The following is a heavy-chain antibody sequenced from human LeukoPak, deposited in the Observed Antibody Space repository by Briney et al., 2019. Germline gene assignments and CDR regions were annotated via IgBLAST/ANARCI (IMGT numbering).Heavy chain of an antibody. D-gene: IGHD3-10*01. J-gene: IGHJ4*02. CDR2: INHSGST. V-gene: IGHV4-34*01. Sequence: SETLSLTCAVYGGSFSGHYWTWIRQPPGMGLEWIGEINHSGSTTYNPSLNTPVTIPVDTSKNQISLKLSSVTAADTAVYYCARPRYGSGSLDSWGQGTLVTVSS. CDR3: ARPRYGSGSLDS. CDR1: GGSFSGHY.